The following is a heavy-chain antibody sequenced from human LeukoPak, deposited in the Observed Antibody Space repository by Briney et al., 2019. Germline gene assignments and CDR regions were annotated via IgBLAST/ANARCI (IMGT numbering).Heavy chain of an antibody. CDR2: IRGSGGST. Sequence: GGSLRLFRAASGFTFSSYAMSWVRQAPGKGLEWVSAIRGSGGSTYYADSVKGRFTISRDNSKNTLYLQMNSLRAEDTAVYYCAKAWYDFWSGYYPPGNWFDPWGQGTLVTVSS. J-gene: IGHJ5*02. CDR1: GFTFSSYA. CDR3: AKAWYDFWSGYYPPGNWFDP. V-gene: IGHV3-23*01. D-gene: IGHD3-3*01.